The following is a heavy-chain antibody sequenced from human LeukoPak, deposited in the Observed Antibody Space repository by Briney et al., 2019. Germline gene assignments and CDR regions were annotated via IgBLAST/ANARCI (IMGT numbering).Heavy chain of an antibody. CDR2: IIPIFGTA. V-gene: IGHV1-69*01. D-gene: IGHD5-12*01. CDR1: GGTFSSYA. J-gene: IGHJ4*02. CDR3: ARPLLDHRYSGYDFSY. Sequence: ASVKVSCKASGGTFSSYAISRVRQAPGQGLEWMGGIIPIFGTANYAQKFQGRVTITADESTSTAYMELSSLRSEDTAVYYCARPLLDHRYSGYDFSYWGQGTLVTVSS.